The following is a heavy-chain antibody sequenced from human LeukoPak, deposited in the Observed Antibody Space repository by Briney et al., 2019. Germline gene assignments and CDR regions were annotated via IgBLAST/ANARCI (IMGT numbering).Heavy chain of an antibody. Sequence: GGSLRLSCAASGFTFSSYGMHWVRQAPGKGLEWVAVISYDGSNKYYADSVKGRFTISRDNSKNTLYLQMNSLRAEDTAVYYCAKSGWHGDNYFDYWGQGTLVTVSS. CDR1: GFTFSSYG. CDR2: ISYDGSNK. D-gene: IGHD6-19*01. V-gene: IGHV3-30*18. CDR3: AKSGWHGDNYFDY. J-gene: IGHJ4*02.